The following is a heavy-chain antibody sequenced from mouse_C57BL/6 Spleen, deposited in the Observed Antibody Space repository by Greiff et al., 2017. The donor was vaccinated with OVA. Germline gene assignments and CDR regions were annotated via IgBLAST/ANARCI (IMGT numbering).Heavy chain of an antibody. D-gene: IGHD3-2*02. Sequence: VQLQQSGPELVKPGASVKMSCKASGYTFTDYNMHWVKQSHGKSLEWIGYINPNNGGTSYNQKFKGKATSTVNKSSSTAYMELRSLTSEDSAVYYCARETAQATLDYWGQGTTLTVSS. CDR1: GYTFTDYN. V-gene: IGHV1-22*01. J-gene: IGHJ2*01. CDR3: ARETAQATLDY. CDR2: INPNNGGT.